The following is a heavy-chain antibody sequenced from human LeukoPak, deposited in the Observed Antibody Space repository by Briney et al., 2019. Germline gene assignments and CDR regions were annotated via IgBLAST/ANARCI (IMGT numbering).Heavy chain of an antibody. V-gene: IGHV3-23*01. D-gene: IGHD2-21*02. J-gene: IGHJ4*02. CDR2: ISGSGGST. CDR3: AKVETAWNYFDY. CDR1: GFTFSSYA. Sequence: GGSLRLPCAASGFTFSSYAMSWVRQAPGKGLEWVSAISGSGGSTYYADSVKGRFTISRDNSKNTLYLQMNSLRAEDTAVFYCAKVETAWNYFDYWGQGTLVTVSS.